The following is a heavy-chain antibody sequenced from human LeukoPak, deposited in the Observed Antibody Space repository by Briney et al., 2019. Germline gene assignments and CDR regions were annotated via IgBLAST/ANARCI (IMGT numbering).Heavy chain of an antibody. CDR1: GGTFSSYA. Sequence: SVKVSCKASGGTFSSYAISWVRQAPGQGLEWMGGIIPIFGTANYAQKFQGRVTIATDESTRTAYMELSSLRSEDTAVYYCARDQMGSSDYYYYMDVWGKGTTVTVSS. D-gene: IGHD1-26*01. V-gene: IGHV1-69*05. CDR3: ARDQMGSSDYYYYMDV. CDR2: IIPIFGTA. J-gene: IGHJ6*03.